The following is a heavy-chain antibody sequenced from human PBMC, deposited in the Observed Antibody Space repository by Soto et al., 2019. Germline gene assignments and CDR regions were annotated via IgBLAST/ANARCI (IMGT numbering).Heavy chain of an antibody. V-gene: IGHV4-59*01. D-gene: IGHD6-19*01. Sequence: NPSETLSLTCTVSGGSISSYYWSWIRQPPGKGLEWIGYIYYSGSTNYNPSLKSRVTISVDTSKNQFSLKLSSVTAADTAVYYCARGEQWLTLFDYWGQGTLVTVSS. J-gene: IGHJ4*02. CDR1: GGSISSYY. CDR2: IYYSGST. CDR3: ARGEQWLTLFDY.